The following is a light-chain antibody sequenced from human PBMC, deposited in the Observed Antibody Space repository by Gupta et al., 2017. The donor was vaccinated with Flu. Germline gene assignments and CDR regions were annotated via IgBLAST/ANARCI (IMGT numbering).Light chain of an antibody. CDR1: DIGSKS. CDR3: QVWETSSDSRWV. CDR2: DDR. Sequence: TARSTGGGSDIGSKSVNWDQQKPGQAAAVLVFDDRERRSGSSESVSGSNTGNTATLTISGVEAGEEADYYCQVWETSSDSRWVFGGGTKLTVL. V-gene: IGLV3-21*02. J-gene: IGLJ2*01.